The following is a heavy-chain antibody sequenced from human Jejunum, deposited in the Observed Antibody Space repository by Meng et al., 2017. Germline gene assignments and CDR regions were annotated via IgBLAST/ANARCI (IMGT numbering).Heavy chain of an antibody. V-gene: IGHV7-4-1*02. CDR1: GYTFTSQS. D-gene: IGHD4-23*01. CDR3: ARHTGNFGLDF. Sequence: ASVTVSCKTSGYTFTSQSLKWVRHAPGQGLEWIGWINTNTGNSNYAPGFTGRFVFSLDTSVSTAYLQISSLNVEDTAVYYCARHTGNFGLDFWGQGTLVTVSS. J-gene: IGHJ4*02. CDR2: INTNTGNS.